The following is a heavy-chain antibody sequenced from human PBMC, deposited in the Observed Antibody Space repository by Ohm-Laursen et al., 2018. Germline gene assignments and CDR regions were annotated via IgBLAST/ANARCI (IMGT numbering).Heavy chain of an antibody. Sequence: GSLRLSCTASGFTFSDYYLSWIRQAPGKGLEWISYISPSVSVTYHADSVKGRFTVFRDNAKNSLYLQMNSLRAEDTAVYYCARDRSGSYYDYWGQGTLVTVSS. CDR2: ISPSVSVT. D-gene: IGHD1-26*01. J-gene: IGHJ4*02. CDR3: ARDRSGSYYDY. CDR1: GFTFSDYY. V-gene: IGHV3-11*01.